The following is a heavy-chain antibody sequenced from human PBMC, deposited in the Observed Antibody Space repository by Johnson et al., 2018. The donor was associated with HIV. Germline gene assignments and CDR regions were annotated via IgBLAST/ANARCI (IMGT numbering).Heavy chain of an antibody. V-gene: IGHV3-30-3*01. CDR3: ARASYYYGSADI. Sequence: QVQLVESGGGVVQPGRSLRLSCAASGFTFSSYAMHWVRQAPGTGLEWVAVTSYDGSNQYYADSVRGRFTISRYNSNNTLYLQMTSLRAEDTAVYYCARASYYYGSADIWGQGTMVTVSS. CDR1: GFTFSSYA. J-gene: IGHJ3*02. D-gene: IGHD3-10*01. CDR2: TSYDGSNQ.